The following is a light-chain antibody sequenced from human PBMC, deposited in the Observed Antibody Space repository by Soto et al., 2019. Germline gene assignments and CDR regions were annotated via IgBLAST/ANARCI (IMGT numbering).Light chain of an antibody. CDR1: SSDVGGYNY. V-gene: IGLV2-14*03. J-gene: IGLJ1*01. Sequence: QSALTQPASVSGSHGQSITISCTGTSSDVGGYNYVSWYQHHPGKAPKLMIYDVSDRPSGVSNRFSGSKSGNAASLTISGLQAEDEAEYYCSSYTSSSSYVFGTGTKVTVL. CDR2: DVS. CDR3: SSYTSSSSYV.